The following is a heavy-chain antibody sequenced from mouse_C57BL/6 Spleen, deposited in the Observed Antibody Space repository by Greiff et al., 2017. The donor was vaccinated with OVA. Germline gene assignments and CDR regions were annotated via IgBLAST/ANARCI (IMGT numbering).Heavy chain of an antibody. D-gene: IGHD2-4*01. CDR3: ARYDYDEVDY. CDR1: GYTFTDYY. CDR2: INPNNGGT. Sequence: VEPGASVKISCKASGYTFTDYYMNWVKQSHGKSLEWIGDINPNNGGTSYNQKFKGKATLTVDKSSSTAYMELRSLTSEDSAVYYCARYDYDEVDYWGQGTTLTVSS. V-gene: IGHV1-26*01. J-gene: IGHJ2*01.